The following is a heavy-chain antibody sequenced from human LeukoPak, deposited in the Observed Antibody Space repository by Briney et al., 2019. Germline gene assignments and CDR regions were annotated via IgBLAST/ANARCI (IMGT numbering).Heavy chain of an antibody. Sequence: SVKVSFKASGGTFSSYAISWVRQAPGQGLEWMGGIIPIFGTANYAQKFQGRVTITADESTSTAYMELSSLRSEDTAVYYCASGFHYYGSGSYDYFDYWGQGTLVTVSS. V-gene: IGHV1-69*13. J-gene: IGHJ4*02. CDR3: ASGFHYYGSGSYDYFDY. CDR1: GGTFSSYA. CDR2: IIPIFGTA. D-gene: IGHD3-10*01.